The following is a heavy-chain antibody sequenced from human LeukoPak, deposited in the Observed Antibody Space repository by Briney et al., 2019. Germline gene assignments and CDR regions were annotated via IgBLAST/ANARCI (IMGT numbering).Heavy chain of an antibody. Sequence: GGSLRLSCAASGFTFSNAWMSWVRQAPGKGLEWVGRIKGKTDGGTTDYAAPVKGRFTISRDDSKNTPYLQMNSLKTEDTAVYYCTTDAGFIVVVVAATGEFDYWGQGTLVIVSS. V-gene: IGHV3-15*01. J-gene: IGHJ4*02. CDR1: GFTFSNAW. CDR2: IKGKTDGGTT. D-gene: IGHD2-15*01. CDR3: TTDAGFIVVVVAATGEFDY.